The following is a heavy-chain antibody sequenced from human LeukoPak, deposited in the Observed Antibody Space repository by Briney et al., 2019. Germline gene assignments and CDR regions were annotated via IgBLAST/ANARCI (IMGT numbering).Heavy chain of an antibody. J-gene: IGHJ3*02. CDR2: INWNGGST. CDR1: GFTFDDYG. Sequence: RPGGSLRLSCAASGFTFDDYGMSWVRQAPGKGLEWVSGINWNGGSTGYADSVKGRFTISRDNAKNSLYLQMNSLRAEDTALYYCARATYDSSGYIVALDIWGQGTMVTVSS. D-gene: IGHD3-22*01. CDR3: ARATYDSSGYIVALDI. V-gene: IGHV3-20*04.